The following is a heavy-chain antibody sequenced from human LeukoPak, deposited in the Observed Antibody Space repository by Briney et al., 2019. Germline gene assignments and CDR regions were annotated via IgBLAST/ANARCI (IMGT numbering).Heavy chain of an antibody. CDR1: GYTLTELS. Sequence: ASVKVSCKVSGYTLTELSMHWVRQAPGKGLEWMGGFDPEDGETIYAQKFQGRVTMTEDTSTDTAYMELSSLRAEDTAVYYCAKELVLLWFGELEGGGLFDYWGQGTLVTVSS. CDR3: AKELVLLWFGELEGGGLFDY. V-gene: IGHV1-24*01. CDR2: FDPEDGET. J-gene: IGHJ4*02. D-gene: IGHD3-10*01.